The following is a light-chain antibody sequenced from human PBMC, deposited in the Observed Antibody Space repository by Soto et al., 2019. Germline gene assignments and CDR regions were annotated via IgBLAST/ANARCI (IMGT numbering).Light chain of an antibody. Sequence: DIQMTQSPSTLSASVGDRVTITCRASQTVSIWLAWYQQKPGKAPKLLIYDASNLESGVAPRFSGSGSGTEFTLTISSLQPDDFATYYCQQYNTYWTFGQGTKVDIK. V-gene: IGKV1-5*01. CDR2: DAS. CDR1: QTVSIW. J-gene: IGKJ1*01. CDR3: QQYNTYWT.